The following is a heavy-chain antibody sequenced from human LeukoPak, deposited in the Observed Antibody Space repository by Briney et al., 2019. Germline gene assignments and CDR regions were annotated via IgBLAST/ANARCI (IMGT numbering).Heavy chain of an antibody. J-gene: IGHJ4*02. V-gene: IGHV4-39*01. CDR3: ARHSSSGGLLGL. D-gene: IGHD2-15*01. CDR2: IYYSGST. Sequence: KSSETLSLTCTVSGGPISSSSYYWGRNRQPPGKELAWIGSIYYSGSTYYNAPLKSRVNISVDTSKNQFSLKLSSVTAADTAVYYCARHSSSGGLLGLWGQGTLVTVSS. CDR1: GGPISSSSYY.